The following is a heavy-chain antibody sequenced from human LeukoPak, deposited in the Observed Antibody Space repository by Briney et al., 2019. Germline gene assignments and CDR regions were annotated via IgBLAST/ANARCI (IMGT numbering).Heavy chain of an antibody. CDR3: ARWSYDASAHIDY. Sequence: ASVKVSCKASGYTFTGYYMHWVRQAPGQGLEWMGWINPNSGGTNYAQKFQGRVAMTRDTSISTAYMELSRLRSDDAAVYYCARWSYDASAHIDYWGQGTVVTVSS. CDR1: GYTFTGYY. D-gene: IGHD3-22*01. V-gene: IGHV1-2*02. J-gene: IGHJ4*02. CDR2: INPNSGGT.